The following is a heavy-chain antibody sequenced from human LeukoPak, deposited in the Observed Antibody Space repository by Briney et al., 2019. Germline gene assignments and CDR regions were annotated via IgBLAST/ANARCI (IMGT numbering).Heavy chain of an antibody. D-gene: IGHD2-2*01. Sequence: SETLSLTCTVSDGSIINYYWSWVRQPAGKGLEWIGRIFSSGSTDYNPSLKSRVTMSVDTSKNQFSLKLTSMTAADTAVYYCARRKVLPTAVDAFDIWGQGTMVTVSS. J-gene: IGHJ3*02. CDR2: IFSSGST. V-gene: IGHV4-4*07. CDR3: ARRKVLPTAVDAFDI. CDR1: DGSIINYY.